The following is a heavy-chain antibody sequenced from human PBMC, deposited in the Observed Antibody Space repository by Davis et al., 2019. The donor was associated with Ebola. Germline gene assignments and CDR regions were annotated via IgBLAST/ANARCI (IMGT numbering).Heavy chain of an antibody. D-gene: IGHD3-22*01. CDR1: GGSISSSNW. CDR2: IYHSGST. J-gene: IGHJ4*02. Sequence: PSETLSLTCAVSGGSISSSNWWSWVRQPPGKGLEWIGEIYHSGSTNYNPSLKSRVTISVDTSKNQFSLKLSSVTAADTAVYYCARDRDSSGYYAFDYWGQGTLVTVSS. CDR3: ARDRDSSGYYAFDY. V-gene: IGHV4-4*02.